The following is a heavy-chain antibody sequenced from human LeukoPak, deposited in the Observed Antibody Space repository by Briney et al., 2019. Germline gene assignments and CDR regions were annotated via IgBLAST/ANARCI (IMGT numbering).Heavy chain of an antibody. CDR1: GFTFSSYG. Sequence: GGSLRLSCAASGFTFSSYGMHWVRQAPGKGLEWVAFIRYDGSNKYYADSVKGRFTISRDNSKNTLYLQMNSLRAEDTAVYYCARVGYSSGWYYYYMDVWGKGTTVTVSS. CDR3: ARVGYSSGWYYYYMDV. V-gene: IGHV3-30*02. D-gene: IGHD6-19*01. J-gene: IGHJ6*03. CDR2: IRYDGSNK.